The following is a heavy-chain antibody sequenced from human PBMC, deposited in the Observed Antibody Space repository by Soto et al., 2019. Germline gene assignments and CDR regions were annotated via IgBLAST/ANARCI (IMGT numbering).Heavy chain of an antibody. J-gene: IGHJ6*02. V-gene: IGHV1-18*01. CDR3: AMVDNDVTPTPQDG. D-gene: IGHD5-12*01. CDR1: GYIFVNYG. CDR2: ISPDSGNT. Sequence: QVQLVQSGAEVRKPGSSVKVSCKASGYIFVNYGIAWVRQAPGQGLEWMGWISPDSGNTHYASKVQGRVTMTTDPSTSTAYMDLGSLTSDHTAVYYCAMVDNDVTPTPQDGWGQGTTGTVAS.